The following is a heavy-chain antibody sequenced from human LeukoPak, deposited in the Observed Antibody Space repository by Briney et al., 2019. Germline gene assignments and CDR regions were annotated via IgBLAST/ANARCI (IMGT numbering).Heavy chain of an antibody. CDR2: IYPGDSHT. J-gene: IGHJ4*02. V-gene: IGHV5-51*01. Sequence: GESLKISCKGSGYSFSNYWIGWVRQMPGKGLEWMAIIYPGDSHTTYNPSFQGQVTISADKSINTAYLQWSSLKASDSAMYYCGRRGVDFWGQGTLVTVSS. CDR3: GRRGVDF. CDR1: GYSFSNYW.